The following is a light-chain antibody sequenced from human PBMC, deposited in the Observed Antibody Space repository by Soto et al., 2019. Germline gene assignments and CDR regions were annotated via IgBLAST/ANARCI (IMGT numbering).Light chain of an antibody. CDR2: EVN. Sequence: QSALTQPPSASGSPGQSVTISCTGTSSDVGGYVYVSWYQQYPGKAPKLMIYEVNKRPSGVPDCYSGSKSGNTASLTVSGLRAEDEPDYYGRSYAGTSTDVIFGGGTKLTLL. V-gene: IGLV2-8*01. J-gene: IGLJ2*01. CDR1: SSDVGGYVY. CDR3: RSYAGTSTDVI.